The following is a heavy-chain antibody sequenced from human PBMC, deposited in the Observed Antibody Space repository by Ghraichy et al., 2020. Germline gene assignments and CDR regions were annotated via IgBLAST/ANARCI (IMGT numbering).Heavy chain of an antibody. CDR2: ISDSGVYT. CDR1: GFTFSSNS. Sequence: GGSLRLSCAASGFTFSSNSMAWVRQAPGKGLEWVSSISDSGVYTYYADSVKGRFTISRDNSKNTLYLQMNSLRAEDTAVYYCAEESLGNFDFWGQGTLVTVSS. D-gene: IGHD3-16*01. J-gene: IGHJ4*02. V-gene: IGHV3-23*01. CDR3: AEESLGNFDF.